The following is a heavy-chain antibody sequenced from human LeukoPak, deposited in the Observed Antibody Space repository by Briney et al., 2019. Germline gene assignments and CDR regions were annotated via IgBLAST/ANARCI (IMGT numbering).Heavy chain of an antibody. J-gene: IGHJ6*03. CDR2: INPNSGGT. D-gene: IGHD6-13*01. Sequence: ASVKVSCKASGYTFTGYYMHWVRQAPGQGLEWMGWINPNSGGTNYAQKFQGRVTMTRDTSISTAYMELSRLRSDDTAVYCCARGTYSSSWYLPYYYYYYMDVWGKGTTVTVSS. CDR1: GYTFTGYY. CDR3: ARGTYSSSWYLPYYYYYYMDV. V-gene: IGHV1-2*02.